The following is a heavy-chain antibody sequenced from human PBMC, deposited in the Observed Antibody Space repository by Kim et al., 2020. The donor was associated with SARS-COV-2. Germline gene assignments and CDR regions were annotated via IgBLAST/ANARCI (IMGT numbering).Heavy chain of an antibody. V-gene: IGHV3-7*03. J-gene: IGHJ3*02. CDR1: GFTFSSYW. Sequence: GGSLRLSCAASGFTFSSYWMSWVRQAPGKGLEWVANIKQDGSEKYYVDSVKGRFTISRDNAKNSLYLQMNSLRAEDTAVYYCARTPRVSGLRDSSGLGDAFDIWGQGTMVTVSS. CDR3: ARTPRVSGLRDSSGLGDAFDI. CDR2: IKQDGSEK. D-gene: IGHD3-22*01.